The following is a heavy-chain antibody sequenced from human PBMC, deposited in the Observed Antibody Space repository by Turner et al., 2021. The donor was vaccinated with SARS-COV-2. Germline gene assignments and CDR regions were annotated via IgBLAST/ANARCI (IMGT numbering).Heavy chain of an antibody. D-gene: IGHD3-22*01. CDR1: GLTFSSYS. Sequence: EVQLVESGGGLVKPGGSLRPSCAASGLTFSSYSMNWVRQAPGKGLEWVSSISTSSSYIYYADSVKGRFTISRDNAKNSLYLQMNSLRAEDTAVYYCARWAYFDSSGYYPSHFDYWGQGTLVTVSS. V-gene: IGHV3-21*01. CDR3: ARWAYFDSSGYYPSHFDY. J-gene: IGHJ4*02. CDR2: ISTSSSYI.